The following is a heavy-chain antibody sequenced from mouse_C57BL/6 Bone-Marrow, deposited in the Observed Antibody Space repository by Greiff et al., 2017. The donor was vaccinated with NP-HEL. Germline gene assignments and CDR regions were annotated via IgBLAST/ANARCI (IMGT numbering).Heavy chain of an antibody. CDR2: IWSDGST. Sequence: QVQLKESGPGLVAPSQSLSITCTVSGFSFTSYGVHWVRQPPGKGLEWLVVIWSDGSTTYYSALNSRLSISTDNSKSQVFLKMNRLQTDDTAMYYCARGYYYAMDYWGQGTSVTVSS. J-gene: IGHJ4*01. CDR3: ARGYYYAMDY. CDR1: GFSFTSYG. V-gene: IGHV2-6*03.